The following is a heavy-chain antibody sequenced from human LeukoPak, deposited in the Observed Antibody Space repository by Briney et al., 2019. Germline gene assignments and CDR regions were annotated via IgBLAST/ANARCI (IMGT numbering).Heavy chain of an antibody. V-gene: IGHV4-59*08. CDR2: SRNSGET. CDR1: GVSMTNYY. Sequence: SSETLSLTCTVSGVSMTNYYWSWIRQPPGKGLEWIAYSRNSGETKYNPSLKSRITISVDTSKNEFSLKLSSVTAADTAVYYCARQPGGTAAFDIWGQGTTVTVSA. D-gene: IGHD1-14*01. J-gene: IGHJ3*02. CDR3: ARQPGGTAAFDI.